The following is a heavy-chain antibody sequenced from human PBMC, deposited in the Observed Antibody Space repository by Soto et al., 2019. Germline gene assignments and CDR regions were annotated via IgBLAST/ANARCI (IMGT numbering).Heavy chain of an antibody. CDR1: GFTFSRYV. CDR3: AKVKEAGVAYYYRLDV. CDR2: ISSDGSNK. Sequence: GGTLRLSCAASGFTFSRYVMHWVRQAPGKGLEWVAVISSDGSNKYYADSVKGRFTISIDNSNNTLYLQMNRLRAEDTAVYYCAKVKEAGVAYYYRLDVSGQRTTVTVSS. V-gene: IGHV3-30*18. D-gene: IGHD3-3*01. J-gene: IGHJ6*02.